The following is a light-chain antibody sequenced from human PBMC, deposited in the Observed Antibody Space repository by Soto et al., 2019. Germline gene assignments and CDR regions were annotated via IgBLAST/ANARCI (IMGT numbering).Light chain of an antibody. J-gene: IGKJ5*01. CDR2: KAS. CDR1: QTISSW. CDR3: QQRNSWPPTFT. Sequence: DIQMTQSPSTLSGSVGDRVTITCRASQTISSWLAWYQQKPGKAPNLLIHKASHLESGVPSRFSGSGSGTEFTLTISSLEPEDFAVYYCQQRNSWPPTFTFGQGTRLEIK. V-gene: IGKV1-5*03.